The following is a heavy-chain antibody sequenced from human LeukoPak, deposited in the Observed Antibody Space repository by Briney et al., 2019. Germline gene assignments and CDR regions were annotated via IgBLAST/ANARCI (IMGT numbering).Heavy chain of an antibody. CDR2: ISYDGSNK. Sequence: GGSLRFSCAASGFTFSSYGMHWVRQAPGKGLEWVAVISYDGSNKYYADSVKGRFTISRDNSKNTLYLQMNSLRAEDTAVYYCARAKVLRYFDWLSPPYYYYGMDVWGQGTTVTVSS. J-gene: IGHJ6*02. CDR3: ARAKVLRYFDWLSPPYYYYGMDV. CDR1: GFTFSSYG. D-gene: IGHD3-9*01. V-gene: IGHV3-30*19.